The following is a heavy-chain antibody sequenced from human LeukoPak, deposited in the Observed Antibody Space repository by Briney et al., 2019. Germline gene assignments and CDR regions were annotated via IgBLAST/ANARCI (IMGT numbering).Heavy chain of an antibody. CDR1: GFTFSTYA. J-gene: IGHJ4*02. V-gene: IGHV3-48*03. CDR3: ARSSTFDY. CDR2: ISSSGDTR. Sequence: GGSLRLSCAASGFTFSTYAINWVRQSRGKGLEWVSYISSSGDTRYYADSVKGRFIISRDNAKNSLYLQMNSRRAEDTAVYYCARSSTFDYWGQGTLVTVSS. D-gene: IGHD4-11*01.